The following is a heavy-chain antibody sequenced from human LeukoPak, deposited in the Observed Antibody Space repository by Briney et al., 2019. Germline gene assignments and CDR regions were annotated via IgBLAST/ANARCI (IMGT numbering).Heavy chain of an antibody. V-gene: IGHV3-64*01. D-gene: IGHD3-10*01. Sequence: GGSLRLSCAASGFTFSEYSMHWVRPAAGKGLEYDSAISTNGGSTYYANSVKGRFTISRDDPKNTLDLQMGSLRPEDMAVYYCARGFRYYGSGIDYWGQGTLVTVSS. CDR1: GFTFSEYS. CDR3: ARGFRYYGSGIDY. J-gene: IGHJ4*02. CDR2: ISTNGGST.